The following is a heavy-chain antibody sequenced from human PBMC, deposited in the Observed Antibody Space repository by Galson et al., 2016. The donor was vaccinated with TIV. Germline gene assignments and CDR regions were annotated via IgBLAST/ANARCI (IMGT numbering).Heavy chain of an antibody. D-gene: IGHD4-17*01. CDR2: IYPGDSDT. Sequence: QSGAEVKKPGESLKISCKHSGYGFVDYWIVWVRQRPGKGLEWMGIIYPGDSDTRYSPSFQGQVTISADKSISTAYLQWSSLKASDTAMYYCGVKRDYGVAFDIWGQGTMVTVSS. V-gene: IGHV5-51*01. CDR3: GVKRDYGVAFDI. CDR1: GYGFVDYW. J-gene: IGHJ3*02.